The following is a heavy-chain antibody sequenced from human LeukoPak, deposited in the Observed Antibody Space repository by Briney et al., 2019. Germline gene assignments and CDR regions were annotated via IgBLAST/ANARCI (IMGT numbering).Heavy chain of an antibody. CDR1: GYTFTGYY. Sequence: ASVKVSCKASGYTFTGYYMHWVRQAPGQGLKWMGWINPNSGGTNYAQKFQGRVTMTRDTSISTAYMELSRLRSDDTAVYYCARGYYYDSSGYYYDAFDIWGQGTMVTVSS. V-gene: IGHV1-2*02. J-gene: IGHJ3*02. CDR2: INPNSGGT. CDR3: ARGYYYDSSGYYYDAFDI. D-gene: IGHD3-22*01.